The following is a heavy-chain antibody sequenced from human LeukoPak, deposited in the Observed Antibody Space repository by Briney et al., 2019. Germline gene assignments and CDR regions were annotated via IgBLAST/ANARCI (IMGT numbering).Heavy chain of an antibody. Sequence: GESLKISCKGSGYNFTTYFIGWVRQMPGKGLEWVGVIKPDDSHSIYNPSFQGQVTISADKSISTAYLQWSSLKASDTAMYYCARRRDERGYKDIFDIWGQGTMVTVSS. V-gene: IGHV5-51*01. J-gene: IGHJ3*02. CDR2: IKPDDSHS. CDR1: GYNFTTYF. CDR3: ARRRDERGYKDIFDI. D-gene: IGHD5-18*01.